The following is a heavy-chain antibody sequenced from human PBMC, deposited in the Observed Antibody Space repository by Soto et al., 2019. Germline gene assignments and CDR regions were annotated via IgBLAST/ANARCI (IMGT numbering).Heavy chain of an antibody. J-gene: IGHJ4*02. V-gene: IGHV3-9*01. Sequence: EVQLVESGGGLVQPGRSLRLSCAASGFTFDDYAMHWVRQAPGKGLEWVSGISWNSGSIGYADSVKGRFTISRDNAKNSLYLQRNSLRAEDTALYYCAKESAGRQFDYWGQGTLVTVSS. CDR1: GFTFDDYA. D-gene: IGHD6-13*01. CDR3: AKESAGRQFDY. CDR2: ISWNSGSI.